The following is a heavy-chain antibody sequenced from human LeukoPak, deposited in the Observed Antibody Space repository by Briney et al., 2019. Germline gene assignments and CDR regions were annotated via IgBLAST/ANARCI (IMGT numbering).Heavy chain of an antibody. CDR2: IYPGDSDT. CDR3: HGLGYSSSWYGDY. J-gene: IGHJ4*02. Sequence: GESLKISCKGSGYSFTSYWIGWVRQMPGKGLEWMGIIYPGDSDTRYSPSFQGQVTISADKSNSTAYLQWSSLKASDTAMYARHGLGYSSSWYGDYWGQGTLVTVSS. D-gene: IGHD6-13*01. V-gene: IGHV5-51*01. CDR1: GYSFTSYW.